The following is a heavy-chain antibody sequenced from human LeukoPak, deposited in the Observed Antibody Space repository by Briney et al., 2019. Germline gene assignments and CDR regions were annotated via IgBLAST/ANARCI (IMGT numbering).Heavy chain of an antibody. V-gene: IGHV1-69*04. Sequence: ASVKVSCKASGGTFSSYAISWVRQAPGQGLEWMGRIIPILGIANYAQKFQGRVTITADKSTSTAYMELSSLRSEDTAVYYCARVAYCGGDCSAYFDYRGQGTLVTVSS. CDR3: ARVAYCGGDCSAYFDY. CDR2: IIPILGIA. D-gene: IGHD2-21*02. CDR1: GGTFSSYA. J-gene: IGHJ4*02.